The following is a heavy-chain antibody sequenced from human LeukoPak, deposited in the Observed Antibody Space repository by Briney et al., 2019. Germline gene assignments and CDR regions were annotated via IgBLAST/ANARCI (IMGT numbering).Heavy chain of an antibody. J-gene: IGHJ4*02. D-gene: IGHD1-14*01. CDR1: LDSTTSNF. Sequence: SETLSLTCTVSLDSTTSNFWSWVRQPPGKGLEWIGEIHRSGSPNYNPSLQSRVTISIDRSSNQIALELSSVTAADTAVYYCAREILGGFNPGACWGQGTLVTVSS. CDR2: IHRSGSP. V-gene: IGHV4-4*02. CDR3: AREILGGFNPGAC.